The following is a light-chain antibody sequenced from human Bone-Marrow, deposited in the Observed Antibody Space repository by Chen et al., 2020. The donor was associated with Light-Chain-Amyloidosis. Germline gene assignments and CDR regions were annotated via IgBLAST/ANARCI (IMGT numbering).Light chain of an antibody. CDR3: SSYTITNTLV. J-gene: IGLJ1*01. CDR1: SSDVGGDNH. V-gene: IGLV2-14*01. Sequence: QSALTQPASVSGSPGQSLTLSCTGPSSDVGGDNHVSWYQQHPDKAQKLMIYEVTNRPSWVPDRCSGSKSDNTASLTISGLQTEDEADYFCSSYTITNTLVFGSGTRVTVL. CDR2: EVT.